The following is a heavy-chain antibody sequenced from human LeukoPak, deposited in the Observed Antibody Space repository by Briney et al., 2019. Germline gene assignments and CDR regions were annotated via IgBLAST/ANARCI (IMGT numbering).Heavy chain of an antibody. D-gene: IGHD6-19*01. Sequence: HGESLKISCKGSGYNFTNYWIAWVRQMPGKGLEWMGIVYPGDFDTKYNPSFEGQVTLSADKSINTAYVQWGSLQASDSGMYYCARIAVPGTGGRNYGMDVWGQGTTVTVSS. CDR1: GYNFTNYW. CDR3: ARIAVPGTGGRNYGMDV. J-gene: IGHJ6*02. CDR2: VYPGDFDT. V-gene: IGHV5-51*01.